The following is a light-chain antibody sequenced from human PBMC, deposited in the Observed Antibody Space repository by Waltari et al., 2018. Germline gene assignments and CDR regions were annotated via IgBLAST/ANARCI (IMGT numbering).Light chain of an antibody. J-gene: IGLJ2*01. CDR3: SSYIDSSTLEL. Sequence: QSALTQPASVSGSPGQSITISCTGTSSDVGDYNYVSWYQQHPGKAPKLMIYDVSNRPSRVSNRFSGSKSGNTASLTISGLQAEDEADYYCSSYIDSSTLELFGGGTSLTVL. CDR1: SSDVGDYNY. CDR2: DVS. V-gene: IGLV2-14*03.